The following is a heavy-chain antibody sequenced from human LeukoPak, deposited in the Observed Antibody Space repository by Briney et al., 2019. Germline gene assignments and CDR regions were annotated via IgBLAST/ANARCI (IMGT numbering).Heavy chain of an antibody. Sequence: SEXXXLTCXXSXGSISSYYWSWIRQPAGKGLEWIGRIYTSGSTNYNPSLKSRVTMSVDTSKNQFSLKLSSVTAADTAVYYCARPVPNSGNYPGAFDIWGQGTMVTVSS. CDR3: ARPVPNSGNYPGAFDI. CDR2: IYTSGST. CDR1: XGSISSYY. J-gene: IGHJ3*02. D-gene: IGHD1-26*01. V-gene: IGHV4-4*07.